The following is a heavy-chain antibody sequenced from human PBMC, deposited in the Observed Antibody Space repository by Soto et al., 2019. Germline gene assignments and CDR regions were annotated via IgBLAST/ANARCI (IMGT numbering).Heavy chain of an antibody. Sequence: QVQLQESGPGLVKPSETLSLTCTVSGGSISSAGYCWSWIRQHPGRGLEWIGYMYYSGITYYNPSLLSRVTMSLDLSKNPFSLQLFSVTAADTAVYYRARGVIVKRVGNWFDPWGQGTLVTVSS. CDR1: GGSISSAGYC. CDR3: ARGVIVKRVGNWFDP. D-gene: IGHD1-26*01. V-gene: IGHV4-31*03. CDR2: MYYSGIT. J-gene: IGHJ5*02.